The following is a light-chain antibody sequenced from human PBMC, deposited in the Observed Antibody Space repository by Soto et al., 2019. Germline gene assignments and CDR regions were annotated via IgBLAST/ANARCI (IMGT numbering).Light chain of an antibody. CDR3: QQANSFPLT. CDR1: QGINNW. V-gene: IGKV1-12*01. CDR2: AAS. Sequence: DIQMTQSPSSVSAFVGDRVSLTCRASQGINNWLAWYQQKAGKAPKLLIYAASSLQSGVPSRFSGSGSGTDFTLTISSLQPEDSATYFCQQANSFPLTFGRGTIIEIK. J-gene: IGKJ4*01.